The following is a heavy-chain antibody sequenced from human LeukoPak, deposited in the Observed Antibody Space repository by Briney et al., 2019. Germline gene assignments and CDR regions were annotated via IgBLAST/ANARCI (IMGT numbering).Heavy chain of an antibody. J-gene: IGHJ3*02. CDR3: ARSSYYYAADASDI. CDR1: GGSISSGSYY. V-gene: IGHV4-61*01. Sequence: SQTLSLTCNVSGGSISSGSYYWSWIRQPPGKGLEWIGYIYYSGSTNYNPSLKSRVTISVDTSKTQFSLKLSSVTAADTAVYYCARSSYYYAADASDIWGQGTLVTVSS. D-gene: IGHD3-10*01. CDR2: IYYSGST.